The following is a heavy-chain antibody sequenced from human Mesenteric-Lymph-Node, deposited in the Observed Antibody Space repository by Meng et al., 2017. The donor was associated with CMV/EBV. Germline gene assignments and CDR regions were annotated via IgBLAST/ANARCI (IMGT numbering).Heavy chain of an antibody. CDR3: ARAGYDTSGYPLEY. CDR1: GFTFSSYS. V-gene: IGHV3-21*01. J-gene: IGHJ4*02. Sequence: GESLKISCAASGFTFSSYSINLVRQAPGKGLEWVSSISSSSSFRYYADSLKGRFTISRENAKNSLYLQMDSLRAEDTAVYYCARAGYDTSGYPLEYWGQGTLVTVSS. CDR2: ISSSSSFR. D-gene: IGHD3-22*01.